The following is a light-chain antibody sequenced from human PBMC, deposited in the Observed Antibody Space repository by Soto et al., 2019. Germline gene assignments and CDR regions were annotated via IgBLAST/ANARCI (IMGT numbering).Light chain of an antibody. J-gene: IGKJ4*01. CDR3: QQYGDSPLT. V-gene: IGKV3-20*01. Sequence: EIVLTQSPGTLSLSPGESATLSCRASQTVTSDYLAWYQQKPGQAPRLLIYGASYRATGIPDRFSASGSGTDFTLTISRLEPQDFAIYYCQQYGDSPLTFGRGTKLDIK. CDR1: QTVTSDY. CDR2: GAS.